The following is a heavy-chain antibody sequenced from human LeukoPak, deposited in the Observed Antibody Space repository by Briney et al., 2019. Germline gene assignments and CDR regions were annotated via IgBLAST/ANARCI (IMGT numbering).Heavy chain of an antibody. CDR2: ISSSGSTI. D-gene: IGHD6-13*01. CDR1: GFTFSSYE. CDR3: ARGFEQQLASTDY. Sequence: GGSLRLSCAASGFTFSSYEMNWVRQAPGKGLEWVSYISSSGSTIYYADSVKGRFTISRDNAKNSLYLQMNSLRAEDTAVYYCARGFEQQLASTDYWGQGTLVTVSS. V-gene: IGHV3-48*03. J-gene: IGHJ4*02.